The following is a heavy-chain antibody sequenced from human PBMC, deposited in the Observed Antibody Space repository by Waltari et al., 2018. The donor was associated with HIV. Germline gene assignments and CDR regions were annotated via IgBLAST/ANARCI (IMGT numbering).Heavy chain of an antibody. J-gene: IGHJ2*01. CDR1: GFTVSSNY. CDR2: INSGGST. V-gene: IGHV3-53*01. CDR3: ARAGDSNFGYWCFNL. D-gene: IGHD4-4*01. Sequence: EVQLVESGGGLIQPGGSLRLSCAASGFTVSSNYLSWVRPAPGKGLEWVSVINSGGSTYYADSVKGRFTISRDNSKNTVFLQMNSLRADDTAVYYCARAGDSNFGYWCFNLWGRGTLLTVSS.